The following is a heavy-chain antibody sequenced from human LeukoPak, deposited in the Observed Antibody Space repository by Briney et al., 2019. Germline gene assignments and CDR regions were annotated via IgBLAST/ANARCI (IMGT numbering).Heavy chain of an antibody. Sequence: SVKVSCKASGGTFSSYAISWVRQAPGQGLEWMGRIIPILGIANYAQKFQGRVTITADKSTSTAYMELSSLISEDTAVYYCARRSDHYGGNSEWGQGTLVTVSS. CDR1: GGTFSSYA. J-gene: IGHJ4*02. V-gene: IGHV1-69*04. CDR2: IIPILGIA. CDR3: ARRSDHYGGNSE. D-gene: IGHD4-23*01.